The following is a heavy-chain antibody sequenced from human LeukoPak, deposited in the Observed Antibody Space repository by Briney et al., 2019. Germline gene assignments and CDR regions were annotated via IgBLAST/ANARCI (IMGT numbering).Heavy chain of an antibody. Sequence: GGSLRLSCAASGFSFSSYDMNWVRQAPGKGLEWISNINSNGRDIDYADSVRGRFTISRDNAKNSLFLQMNSLRVEDTALYYCARRAPSHDFDDWGQGTLVTVSS. V-gene: IGHV3-48*03. J-gene: IGHJ4*02. CDR1: GFSFSSYD. CDR2: INSNGRDI. CDR3: ARRAPSHDFDD.